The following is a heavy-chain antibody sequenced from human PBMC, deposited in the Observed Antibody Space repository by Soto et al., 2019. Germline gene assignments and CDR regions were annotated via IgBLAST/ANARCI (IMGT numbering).Heavy chain of an antibody. CDR3: ASDRHHSGFED. CDR2: ITPMFGIA. CDR1: GGSFSNYA. Sequence: QAHLVQSGAEVKKPGSSVRVSCKASGGSFSNYAVTWVRQAPGQRLEWMGGITPMFGIANYAQKFQGRVTLTADESTGTAYMELSSLRSDDTATYYCASDRHHSGFEDWGQGTLVTVSS. J-gene: IGHJ4*02. V-gene: IGHV1-69*01.